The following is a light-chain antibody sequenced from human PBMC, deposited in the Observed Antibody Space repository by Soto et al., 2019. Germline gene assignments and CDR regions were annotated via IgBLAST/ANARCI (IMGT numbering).Light chain of an antibody. CDR1: QSISNH. Sequence: EIVMTQSPVTLSVSPGERATLSCRASQSISNHLAWYQQKPGQPPRLLIYGASTRATGSPARFSGSGSGTEFTLTISSLQSEDVAVYYCQQYNNWPPRTFGQGTKLEIK. CDR3: QQYNNWPPRT. V-gene: IGKV3-15*01. J-gene: IGKJ2*01. CDR2: GAS.